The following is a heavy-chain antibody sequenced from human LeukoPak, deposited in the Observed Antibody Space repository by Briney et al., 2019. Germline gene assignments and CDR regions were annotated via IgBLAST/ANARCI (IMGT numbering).Heavy chain of an antibody. CDR3: ASNPLRVDFDY. V-gene: IGHV4-39*07. CDR1: GGSISSSSYY. D-gene: IGHD3-3*01. CDR2: IYYSGST. Sequence: SETLSLTCSVSGGSISSSSYYWGWIRQPPGKGLEWIGSIYYSGSTYYNPSLKSRVTISVDTSKNQFSLKLSSVTAADTAVYYCASNPLRVDFDYWGQGTLVTVSS. J-gene: IGHJ4*02.